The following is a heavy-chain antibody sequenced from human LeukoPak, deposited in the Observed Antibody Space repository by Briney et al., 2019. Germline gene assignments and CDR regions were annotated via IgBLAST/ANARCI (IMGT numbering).Heavy chain of an antibody. CDR2: IIPIFGIA. CDR1: GGTFSSYA. CDR3: ARVIDSSGYYYFDY. Sequence: SVKVSCKASGGTFSSYAISWVRQAPGQGLEWMGRIIPIFGIANYAQKFQGRVTITADKSTSTAYMELSSLRSEDTAVYYCARVIDSSGYYYFDYWGQGTLITVSS. V-gene: IGHV1-69*04. J-gene: IGHJ4*02. D-gene: IGHD3-22*01.